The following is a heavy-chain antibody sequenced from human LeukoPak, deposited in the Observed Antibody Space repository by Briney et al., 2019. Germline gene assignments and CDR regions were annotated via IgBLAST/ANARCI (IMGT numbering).Heavy chain of an antibody. J-gene: IGHJ4*02. D-gene: IGHD5-18*01. CDR2: ISGSGGST. CDR1: GFTFSSYW. Sequence: GGSLRLSCAASGFTFSSYWMHWVRQAPGKGLEWVSAISGSGGSTYYADSVKGRFTISRDNSKNTLYLQMNSLRAEDTAVYYCAKDLSRYSYGSGDYWGQGTLVTVSS. CDR3: AKDLSRYSYGSGDY. V-gene: IGHV3-23*01.